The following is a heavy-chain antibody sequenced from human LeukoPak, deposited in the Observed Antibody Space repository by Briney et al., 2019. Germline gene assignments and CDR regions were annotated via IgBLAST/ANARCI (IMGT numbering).Heavy chain of an antibody. J-gene: IGHJ5*02. Sequence: GASVKVSCEASGYTFTSYYMHWVRQAPGQGLEWMGIINPSGGSTSYAQKFQGRVTMTRDTSTSTVYMELSSLRSEDTAVYYCARVRGGRYCSGTTCYWFDPWGQGTLVTVSS. CDR2: INPSGGST. CDR3: ARVRGGRYCSGTTCYWFDP. CDR1: GYTFTSYY. V-gene: IGHV1-46*01. D-gene: IGHD2-15*01.